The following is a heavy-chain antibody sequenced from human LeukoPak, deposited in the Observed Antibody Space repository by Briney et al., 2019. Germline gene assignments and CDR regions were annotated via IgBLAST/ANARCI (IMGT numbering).Heavy chain of an antibody. CDR2: IWYDGSNK. J-gene: IGHJ4*02. CDR3: ARDRSYFDY. CDR1: GYTFSGYY. V-gene: IGHV3-33*01. Sequence: SCKASGYTFSGYYMHWVRQAPGKGLEWVAVIWYDGSNKYYADSVKGRFTISRDNSKNTLYLQMNSLRAEDTAVYYCARDRSYFDYWGQGTLVTVSS.